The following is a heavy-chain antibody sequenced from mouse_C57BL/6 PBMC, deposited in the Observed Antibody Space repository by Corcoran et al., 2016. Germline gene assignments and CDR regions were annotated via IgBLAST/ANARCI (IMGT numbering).Heavy chain of an antibody. D-gene: IGHD2-3*01. CDR2: INPNNGGT. CDR1: GYTFTDYY. V-gene: IGHV1-26*01. J-gene: IGHJ4*01. Sequence: EVQLQQSGPELVKPGASVKISCKASGYTFTDYYMNWVKQSHGKSLEWIGDINPNNGGTSYNQKFKGKATLTVAKSSSTAYMELRSLTSEDSAVYYCARFGGLLPYYYAMDYWGQGTSVTVSS. CDR3: ARFGGLLPYYYAMDY.